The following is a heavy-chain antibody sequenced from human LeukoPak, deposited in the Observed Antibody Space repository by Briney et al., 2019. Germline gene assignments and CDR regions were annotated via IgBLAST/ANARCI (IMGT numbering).Heavy chain of an antibody. Sequence: WGSLRLSCAASGFTFSDYYMSWIRQAPGKGLEWVSYISSSGSTIYYADSVKGRFTISRDNAKNSLSLQMNSLRAEDTAVCYCARHVVALGFDYWGQGTLVTVSS. J-gene: IGHJ4*02. CDR1: GFTFSDYY. CDR2: ISSSGSTI. CDR3: ARHVVALGFDY. V-gene: IGHV3-11*04. D-gene: IGHD3-22*01.